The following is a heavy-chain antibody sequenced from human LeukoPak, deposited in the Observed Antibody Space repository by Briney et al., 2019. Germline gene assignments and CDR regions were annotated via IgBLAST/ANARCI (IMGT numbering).Heavy chain of an antibody. V-gene: IGHV3-23*01. CDR3: ARGVPTGIDYFDY. CDR2: ISGSGGST. CDR1: GFTFSSYA. Sequence: GGSLRLSCAASGFTFSSYAMSWVRQAPGKGLEWVSTISGSGGSTYYADSVKGRFTISRDNAKNSLYLQMNSLRGEDTAVYYCARGVPTGIDYFDYWGQGTLVTVSS. J-gene: IGHJ4*02. D-gene: IGHD1-1*01.